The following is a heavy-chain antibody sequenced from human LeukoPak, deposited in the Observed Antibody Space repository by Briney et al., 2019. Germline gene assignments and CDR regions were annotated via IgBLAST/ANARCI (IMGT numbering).Heavy chain of an antibody. J-gene: IGHJ6*03. V-gene: IGHV4-4*07. CDR3: ARGLPSYGDYVDYYFYMDV. Sequence: SETLSLTCTVSGDSISGFYWSWIRQPAGKGLQWIGRISTSGSTNYNPSLKSRVTMSVDRSTNELSLTVRSVTAADTALYYCARGLPSYGDYVDYYFYMDVWGKGTTVTVSS. CDR2: ISTSGST. D-gene: IGHD4-17*01. CDR1: GDSISGFY.